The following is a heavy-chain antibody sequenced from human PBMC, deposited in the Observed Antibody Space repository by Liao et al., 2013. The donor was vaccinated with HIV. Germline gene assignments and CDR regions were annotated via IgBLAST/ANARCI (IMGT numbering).Heavy chain of an antibody. CDR1: GGSISSSNYY. D-gene: IGHD3-16*01. CDR2: FSYGGST. CDR3: ARFHTWGSRYY. Sequence: QVQLQESGPGLVKPSETLSLTCSVSGGSISSSNYYWGWIRRPPGKGLEWIGSFSYGGSTYYNPSLRSRVTMSVDTSKNQFSLKLSSVTAADTALYYCARFHTWGSRYYWGQGTLVTVSS. J-gene: IGHJ4*02. V-gene: IGHV4-39*07.